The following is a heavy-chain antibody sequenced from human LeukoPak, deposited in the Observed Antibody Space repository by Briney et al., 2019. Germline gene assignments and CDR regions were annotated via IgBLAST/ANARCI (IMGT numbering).Heavy chain of an antibody. CDR2: INPKGGGT. J-gene: IGHJ5*02. Sequence: ASVKVSCKASGNTFNDYFIHWLRRAPGQGLEWMGWINPKGGGTNYAQKFRGRVAMTGDTSISTAYMELSSLISDDTAVYYCARDPSYTSSPWNRFDPWGQGTLVTVSS. CDR1: GNTFNDYF. D-gene: IGHD6-13*01. V-gene: IGHV1-2*02. CDR3: ARDPSYTSSPWNRFDP.